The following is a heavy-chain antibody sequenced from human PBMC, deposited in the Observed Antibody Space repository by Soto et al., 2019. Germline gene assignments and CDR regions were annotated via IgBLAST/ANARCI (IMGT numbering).Heavy chain of an antibody. CDR3: TTGQWLPH. V-gene: IGHV3-15*01. CDR2: IKKTSEGGAT. J-gene: IGHJ4*02. CDR1: GFTFVNAW. D-gene: IGHD6-19*01. Sequence: DVQLVESGGGLVKPGGSLRLSCAASGFTFVNAWMSWVRQAPGKGLEWVGLIKKTSEGGATEYAAPVKGRFTISRDDSQNTLYLQMNSLKTEDTAVYYCTTGQWLPHWGQGTLVTVSA.